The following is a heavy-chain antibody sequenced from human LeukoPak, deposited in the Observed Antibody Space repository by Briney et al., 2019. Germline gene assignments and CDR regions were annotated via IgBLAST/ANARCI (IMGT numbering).Heavy chain of an antibody. CDR1: GGSISSYY. Sequence: PSETLSLTCTVSGGSISSYYWSWIRQPAGKGLEWIGRIYTSGSTNYNPSLKSRVTMSVDTSKNQFSLKLSSVTAADTAVYFCARAGGIAARPVNWFDPWGQGTLVTVSS. CDR3: ARAGGIAARPVNWFDP. V-gene: IGHV4-4*07. J-gene: IGHJ5*02. CDR2: IYTSGST. D-gene: IGHD6-6*01.